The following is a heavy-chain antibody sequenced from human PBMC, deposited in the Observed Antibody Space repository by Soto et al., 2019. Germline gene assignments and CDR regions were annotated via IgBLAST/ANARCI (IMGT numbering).Heavy chain of an antibody. J-gene: IGHJ4*02. Sequence: LRLSCAASGFTFSSYEMNWVRQAPGKGLEWVSYISSSGSTIYYADSVKGRFTISRDNAKNSPYLQMNSLRAEDTAVYYCAKAYSSSSEYYFDYWGQGTLVTVSS. CDR3: AKAYSSSSEYYFDY. CDR2: ISSSGSTI. V-gene: IGHV3-48*03. CDR1: GFTFSSYE. D-gene: IGHD6-6*01.